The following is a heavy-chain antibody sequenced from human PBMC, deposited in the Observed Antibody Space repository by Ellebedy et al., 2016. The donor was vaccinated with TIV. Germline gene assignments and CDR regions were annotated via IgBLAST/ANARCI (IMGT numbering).Heavy chain of an antibody. V-gene: IGHV1-2*02. CDR1: GYTFIAHC. J-gene: IGHJ4*02. Sequence: ASVKVSCKASGYTFIAHCMHWVRQAPGQGLEWMGWINPDSGDTSFAQKFQGRVTLTSDTSRNTVYMDMSGLSSDDAAVYYCARVRRGSVPDFWGQGTLVTVSS. CDR2: INPDSGDT. D-gene: IGHD5-12*01. CDR3: ARVRRGSVPDF.